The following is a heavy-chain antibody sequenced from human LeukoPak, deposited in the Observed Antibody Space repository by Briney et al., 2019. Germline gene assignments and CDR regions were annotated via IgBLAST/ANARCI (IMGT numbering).Heavy chain of an antibody. Sequence: SQTLSLTCAISGDSVSSNSAAWNWIRQSPSRGLEWLGRIYYRSKWYNDYAVSVKSRITINPDTSKNQFSLQLNSVTPEDTAVYYCARLYYDFWSGFRYYYYGMDVWGQGTTVTVSS. J-gene: IGHJ6*02. CDR1: GDSVSSNSAA. V-gene: IGHV6-1*01. D-gene: IGHD3-3*01. CDR2: IYYRSKWYN. CDR3: ARLYYDFWSGFRYYYYGMDV.